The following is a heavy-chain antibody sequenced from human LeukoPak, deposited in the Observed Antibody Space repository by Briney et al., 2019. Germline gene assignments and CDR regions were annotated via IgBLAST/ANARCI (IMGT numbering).Heavy chain of an antibody. V-gene: IGHV3-7*01. CDR1: GFTFSDYW. J-gene: IGHJ4*02. CDR2: IKGDETEK. Sequence: GGSLRLSCAASGFTFSDYWMHWVRRAPGKGLEWVANIKGDETEKYYVDSVKGRFTISRDNSKNTLYLQLNSLRAEDTAVYYCARQHCSGGDCYFFDWGQGTLVTVSS. CDR3: ARQHCSGGDCYFFD. D-gene: IGHD2-15*01.